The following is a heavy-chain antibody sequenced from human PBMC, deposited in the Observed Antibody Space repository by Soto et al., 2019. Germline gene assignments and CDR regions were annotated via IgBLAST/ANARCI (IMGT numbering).Heavy chain of an antibody. CDR2: IYYSGST. D-gene: IGHD3-3*01. CDR1: GGPISSYY. CDR3: ARTEVTIFGVGPFDY. J-gene: IGHJ4*02. Sequence: QVQLQESDPGLVKPSETLSLTCTVSGGPISSYYWSWIRQPPGKGLEWIGYIYYSGSTNYNPSLKSRVTISVDTSKNQFSLKLSSVTAADTAVYYCARTEVTIFGVGPFDYWGQGTLVTVSS. V-gene: IGHV4-59*01.